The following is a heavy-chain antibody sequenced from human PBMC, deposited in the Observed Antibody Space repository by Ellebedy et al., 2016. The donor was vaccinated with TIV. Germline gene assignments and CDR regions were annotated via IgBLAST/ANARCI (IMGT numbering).Heavy chain of an antibody. CDR3: ARGDTGPEGGAFDI. J-gene: IGHJ3*02. Sequence: GESLKISXAASGFTFSSYGMHWVRQAPGKGLEWVAVIWYDGSNKYYADSVKGRFTISRDNSKNTLYLQMNSLRAEDTAVYYCARGDTGPEGGAFDIWGQGTMVTVSS. CDR1: GFTFSSYG. CDR2: IWYDGSNK. V-gene: IGHV3-33*01. D-gene: IGHD2-8*02.